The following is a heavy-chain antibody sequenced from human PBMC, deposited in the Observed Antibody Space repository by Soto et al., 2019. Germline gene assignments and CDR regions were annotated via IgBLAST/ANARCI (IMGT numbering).Heavy chain of an antibody. CDR1: GYSISSGYY. Sequence: PSETLSLTCAVSGYSISSGYYWGWIRQPPGKGLEWIGSIYHSGSTYYNPSLKSRVTISVDTSKNQFSLKLSSVTAADTAVYYCAREAGHYYGSGSYYPPNYYYGMDVWGQGXTVTVSS. CDR2: IYHSGST. CDR3: AREAGHYYGSGSYYPPNYYYGMDV. J-gene: IGHJ6*02. D-gene: IGHD3-10*01. V-gene: IGHV4-38-2*02.